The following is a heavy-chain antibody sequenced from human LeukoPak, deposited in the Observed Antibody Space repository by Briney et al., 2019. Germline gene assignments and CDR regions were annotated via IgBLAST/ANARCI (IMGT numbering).Heavy chain of an antibody. CDR2: IYSRGST. CDR1: GFTVSSNY. CDR3: ASGGLGARKFYSDPFDF. D-gene: IGHD3/OR15-3a*01. Sequence: GGSLRLSCAASGFTVSSNYMSWVRQAPEKGLEWVSFIYSRGSTYYADSVKGRFTISRDDSKNTVYLQMNSLRAEDAAVYYCASGGLGARKFYSDPFDFWGQGTLVTVSS. V-gene: IGHV3-53*01. J-gene: IGHJ4*02.